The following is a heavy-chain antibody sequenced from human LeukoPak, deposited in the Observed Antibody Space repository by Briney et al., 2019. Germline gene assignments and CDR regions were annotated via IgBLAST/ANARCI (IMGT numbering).Heavy chain of an antibody. CDR1: GSSFTTYW. J-gene: IGHJ4*01. V-gene: IGHV5-51*01. Sequence: RGESLKISCKGSGSSFTTYWLGWVRQMPGKGLGWRGIMNLGDSDTRYSPSFQGQVTISADKSISTAHLQWRSVKASDTAIYYCARLRGVSTSDPDYWGHRTLVTVSS. CDR3: ARLRGVSTSDPDY. CDR2: MNLGDSDT. D-gene: IGHD2-2*01.